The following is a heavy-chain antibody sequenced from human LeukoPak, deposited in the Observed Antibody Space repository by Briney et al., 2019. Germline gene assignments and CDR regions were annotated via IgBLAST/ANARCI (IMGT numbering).Heavy chain of an antibody. D-gene: IGHD3-10*01. CDR3: ARDSFGHDNDFDY. Sequence: GASVTVSCKASGYTFTNYFLHWLRQAPGQGLEWRGWINSNSGGTHYAQKFQGRVTMTRDTSINTAYMERSRLRSDDTAVYYCARDSFGHDNDFDYWGQGTLVTVSS. CDR1: GYTFTNYF. V-gene: IGHV1-2*02. CDR2: INSNSGGT. J-gene: IGHJ4*02.